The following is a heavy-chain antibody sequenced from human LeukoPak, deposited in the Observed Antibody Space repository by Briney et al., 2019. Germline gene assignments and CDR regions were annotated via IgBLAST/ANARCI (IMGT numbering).Heavy chain of an antibody. CDR2: IYYSGST. CDR3: ARRSIAVAGQGPSSFDY. Sequence: SETLSLTCTVSGGSISSGRYYWGWIRQPPGKGLEWIGSIYYSGSTYYNPSLKSRVTISVDTSKNQFSLKLSSVTAADTAVYYCARRSIAVAGQGPSSFDYWGQGTLVTVSS. J-gene: IGHJ4*02. V-gene: IGHV4-39*01. CDR1: GGSISSGRYY. D-gene: IGHD6-19*01.